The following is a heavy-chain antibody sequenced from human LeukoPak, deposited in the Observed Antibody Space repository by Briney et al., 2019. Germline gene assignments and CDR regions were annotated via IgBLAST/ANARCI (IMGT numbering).Heavy chain of an antibody. J-gene: IGHJ4*02. CDR1: GFTFSSYA. V-gene: IGHV3-23*01. CDR2: ISGSGGST. CDR3: AKDRNRNYYDSSGYSFDY. D-gene: IGHD3-22*01. Sequence: GGSLRLSCAASGFTFSSYAMSWVRQAPGKGLEWVSAISGSGGSTYYADSVKGRFTVSRDNSKNTLYLQMNSLRAEDTAVYYCAKDRNRNYYDSSGYSFDYWGQGTLVTVSS.